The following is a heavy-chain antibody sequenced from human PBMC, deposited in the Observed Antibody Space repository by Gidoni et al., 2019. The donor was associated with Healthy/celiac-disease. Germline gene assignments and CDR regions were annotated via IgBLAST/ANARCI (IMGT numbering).Heavy chain of an antibody. CDR2: ISWNSGSI. V-gene: IGHV3-9*01. J-gene: IGHJ6*02. D-gene: IGHD1-26*01. Sequence: EVQLVESGGGLVQPGRSLRLSCAASGFTFDDYAMHWVRQAPGKGLEWVSGISWNSGSIGYADSVKGRFTISRDNAKNSLYLQMNSLRAEDTALYYCAKDIVGATHYYYGMDVWGQGTTVTVSS. CDR3: AKDIVGATHYYYGMDV. CDR1: GFTFDDYA.